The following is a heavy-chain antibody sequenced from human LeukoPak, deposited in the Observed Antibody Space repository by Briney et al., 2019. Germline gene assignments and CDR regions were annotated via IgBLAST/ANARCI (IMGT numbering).Heavy chain of an antibody. Sequence: ASVKVSCKASGYTFTDYYMHWVRQAPGQGLEWMGWINPDSGGTNYAQKFQGGVTMTRNTSISTAWMELSRLRSDDTAVYYCARGDYYDSRGFRWWGQGTLVTVSS. CDR1: GYTFTDYY. D-gene: IGHD3-22*01. V-gene: IGHV1-2*02. CDR3: ARGDYYDSRGFRW. J-gene: IGHJ4*02. CDR2: INPDSGGT.